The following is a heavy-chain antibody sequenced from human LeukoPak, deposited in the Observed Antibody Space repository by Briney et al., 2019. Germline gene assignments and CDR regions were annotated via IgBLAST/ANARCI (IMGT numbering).Heavy chain of an antibody. J-gene: IGHJ4*02. CDR1: GYTFTGYY. CDR2: INPNSGGT. Sequence: ASVKVSCKASGYTFTGYYMHWVRQAPGQGLEWMGRINPNSGGTSYAQKFQGRVTMTRDTSISTAYMELSRLRSDDTAVYYCASWGLSYDSSGYPIDYWGQGTLVTVSS. D-gene: IGHD3-22*01. CDR3: ASWGLSYDSSGYPIDY. V-gene: IGHV1-2*06.